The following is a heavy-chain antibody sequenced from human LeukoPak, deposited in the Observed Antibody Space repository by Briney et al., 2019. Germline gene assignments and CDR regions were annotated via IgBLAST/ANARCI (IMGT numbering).Heavy chain of an antibody. Sequence: PGGSLRLSSAASGFTFSTYAMSWVRQAPGKGLEWVSAISGSSGSTYYADSVKGRFTISRDNSKNTLYLQMNSLRAEDTAVYYCAKIFDEVVPAAMDYWGQGTLVTVSS. CDR3: AKIFDEVVPAAMDY. D-gene: IGHD2-2*01. V-gene: IGHV3-23*01. J-gene: IGHJ4*02. CDR1: GFTFSTYA. CDR2: ISGSSGST.